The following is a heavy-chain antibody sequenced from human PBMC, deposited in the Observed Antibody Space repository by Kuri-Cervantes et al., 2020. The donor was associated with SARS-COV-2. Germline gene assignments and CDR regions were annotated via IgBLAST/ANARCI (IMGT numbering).Heavy chain of an antibody. Sequence: ESLKISCTVSGASIGSTDSYWGWIRQPPGKAKEWIGSIKYSGSTFYNPSLKSRVTFSVDTSKNQFSLELSSVTAADTAVYYCARTKGTIFGVVNWFDPWGQGTLVTVSS. J-gene: IGHJ5*02. CDR1: GASIGSTDSY. V-gene: IGHV4-39*07. CDR3: ARTKGTIFGVVNWFDP. CDR2: IKYSGST. D-gene: IGHD3-3*01.